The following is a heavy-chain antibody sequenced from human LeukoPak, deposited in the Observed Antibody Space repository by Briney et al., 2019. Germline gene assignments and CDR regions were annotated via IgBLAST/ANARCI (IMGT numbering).Heavy chain of an antibody. CDR2: ISSSSSYI. Sequence: GGSLRLSCAASGFTFSSYSMNWVRQAPGKGLEWVSSISSSSSYIYYADSVKGRFTISRDNSKNMLYLQMNSLRAEDTAGYYCARADYDNSGYYDYWGQGTLVTVSS. CDR3: ARADYDNSGYYDY. D-gene: IGHD3-22*01. V-gene: IGHV3-21*04. J-gene: IGHJ4*02. CDR1: GFTFSSYS.